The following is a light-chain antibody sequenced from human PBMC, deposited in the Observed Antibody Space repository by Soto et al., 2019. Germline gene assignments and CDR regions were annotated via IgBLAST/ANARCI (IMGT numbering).Light chain of an antibody. V-gene: IGKV1-5*01. J-gene: IGKJ1*01. CDR1: QSLDSW. CDR2: DVS. CDR3: QQYNRYWT. Sequence: DIQMTQSPSTLSASIGDRVTITCRASQSLDSWLAWYRQKPGKAPKLLIYDVSSLESGVPSRFSGSGSETEFTLTISSLYPDDFATYYCQQYNRYWTFGQGTKVDIK.